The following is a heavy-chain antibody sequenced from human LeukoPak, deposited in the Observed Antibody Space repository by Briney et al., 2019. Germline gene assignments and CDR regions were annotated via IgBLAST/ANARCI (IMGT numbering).Heavy chain of an antibody. J-gene: IGHJ6*02. V-gene: IGHV3-43*02. Sequence: PGGSLRLSCAASGFTFDDYAMHWVRQAPGKGLEWVSLISGDGGSTYYADSVKGRFTISRDNSKNSLYLQMNSLRTEDTALYYCAKDIGIAAAGTIFARYYYYYYGMNVWGQGTTVTVSS. CDR1: GFTFDDYA. D-gene: IGHD6-13*01. CDR3: AKDIGIAAAGTIFARYYYYYYGMNV. CDR2: ISGDGGST.